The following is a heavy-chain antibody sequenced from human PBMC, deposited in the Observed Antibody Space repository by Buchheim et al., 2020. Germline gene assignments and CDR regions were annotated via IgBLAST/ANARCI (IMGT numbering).Heavy chain of an antibody. V-gene: IGHV1-46*03. D-gene: IGHD1-14*01. J-gene: IGHJ6*02. CDR1: GNTLTTYY. CDR2: INPSAGGT. CDR3: AGEPLITSSAMDV. Sequence: QVQLVQSETEVKKPGASVKVSCKASGNTLTTYYIHWVRQAPGQGLEWMGIINPSAGGTTYAQMFQGRVTITRDTSTSTAYMELNNLTSEDTAVYFCAGEPLITSSAMDVWGQGTT.